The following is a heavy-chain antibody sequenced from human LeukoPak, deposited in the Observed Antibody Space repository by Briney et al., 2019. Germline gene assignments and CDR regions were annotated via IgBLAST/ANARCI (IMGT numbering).Heavy chain of an antibody. J-gene: IGHJ4*02. CDR2: ISGSGGST. D-gene: IGHD1-1*01. CDR1: GFTFSSYA. Sequence: PGGSLRLSCAASGFTFSSYAMSWVRQTPGKGLEWVSAISGSGGSTYYADSVKGRFTISRDNSKNTLYLQMNSLRAEDTAVYYCARVATLNWNYYDYWGQGTLVTVSS. CDR3: ARVATLNWNYYDY. V-gene: IGHV3-23*01.